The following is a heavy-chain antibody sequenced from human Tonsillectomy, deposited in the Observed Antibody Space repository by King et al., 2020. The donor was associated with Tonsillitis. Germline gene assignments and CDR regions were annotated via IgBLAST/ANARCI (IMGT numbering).Heavy chain of an antibody. J-gene: IGHJ6*02. CDR2: IRYDGDDK. Sequence: VQLVESGGGVVQPGGSLRLSCAASGLPFSYYGMHWVRQAPGKGLEWVAFIRYDGDDKYYADSVKGRFTISRDNSKNTLCLQMNSLRAEDTAVYYCAKELGSGTYIPMDYGMDVWGQGTTVTVSS. CDR3: AKELGSGTYIPMDYGMDV. D-gene: IGHD1-26*01. CDR1: GLPFSYYG. V-gene: IGHV3-30*02.